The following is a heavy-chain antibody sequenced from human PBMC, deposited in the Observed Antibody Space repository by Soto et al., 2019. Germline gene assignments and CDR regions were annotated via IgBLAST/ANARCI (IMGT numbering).Heavy chain of an antibody. D-gene: IGHD4-17*01. V-gene: IGHV1-18*01. CDR2: ISGSSGHT. Sequence: QAQLVQSGAEVKKPGASVKVSCKASGYSFTTYGISWVRQAPGQGLEWMGWISGSSGHTDYVEKIQGRVSMTTDTSTSPAYMDLSRLSSDDTAVYYCARAGATVTTYSDYWGQGTLVTVSS. CDR3: ARAGATVTTYSDY. CDR1: GYSFTTYG. J-gene: IGHJ4*02.